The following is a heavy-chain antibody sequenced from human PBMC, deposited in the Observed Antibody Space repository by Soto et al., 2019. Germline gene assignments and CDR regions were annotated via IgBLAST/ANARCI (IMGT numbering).Heavy chain of an antibody. V-gene: IGHV3-23*01. Sequence: PVGSLRLSCAASGFTFSSYAMSWVRQAPGKGLEWVSAISGSGGSTYYADSVKGRFTISRDNSKNTLYLQMNSLRAEDTAVYYCAKDWDPYYYDSSGYSVDAFDIWGQGTMVTVSS. CDR2: ISGSGGST. CDR1: GFTFSSYA. J-gene: IGHJ3*02. CDR3: AKDWDPYYYDSSGYSVDAFDI. D-gene: IGHD3-22*01.